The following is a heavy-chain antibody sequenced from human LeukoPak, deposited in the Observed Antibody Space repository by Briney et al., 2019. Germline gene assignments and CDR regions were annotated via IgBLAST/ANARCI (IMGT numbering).Heavy chain of an antibody. V-gene: IGHV1-3*01. Sequence: GASVKVSCKASGYTFTSYAMHWVRQAPGQRLEWMGWINAGNGNTKYSQKFQGRVTITRDTSASTAYMELSNLRSEDTAVYYCARTIYSYGQSLAYWGQGTLVTVSS. CDR2: INAGNGNT. J-gene: IGHJ4*02. D-gene: IGHD5-18*01. CDR3: ARTIYSYGQSLAY. CDR1: GYTFTSYA.